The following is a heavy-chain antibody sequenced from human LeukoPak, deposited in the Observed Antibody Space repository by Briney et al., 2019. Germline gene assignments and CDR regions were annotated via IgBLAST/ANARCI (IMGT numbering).Heavy chain of an antibody. CDR2: IYTTGST. Sequence: SETLSLTCTVSGGSINNFYWNWTRQPAGKGLEWIGRIYTTGSTNYNPSLKSRVTMSIDTSKRLFSLKLTSVTAADTAVYYCARDRLGIWPTEYAYEIWGRGTLVTVSS. D-gene: IGHD7-27*01. CDR1: GGSINNFY. V-gene: IGHV4-4*07. CDR3: ARDRLGIWPTEYAYEI. J-gene: IGHJ3*02.